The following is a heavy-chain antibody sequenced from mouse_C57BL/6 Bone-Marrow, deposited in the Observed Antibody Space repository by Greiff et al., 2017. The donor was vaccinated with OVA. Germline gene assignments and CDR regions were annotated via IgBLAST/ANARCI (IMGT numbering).Heavy chain of an antibody. J-gene: IGHJ3*01. D-gene: IGHD4-1*01. CDR3: ARGWDEGFAY. CDR2: IDPSDSYT. Sequence: QVQLQQPGAELVRPGTSVKLSCKASGYTFTSYWMHWVKQRPGQGLEWIGVIDPSDSYTNYNQKFKGKATLTVDTSSSTAYMQLSSLTSEDSAVYYFARGWDEGFAYWGQGTLVTVSA. V-gene: IGHV1-59*01. CDR1: GYTFTSYW.